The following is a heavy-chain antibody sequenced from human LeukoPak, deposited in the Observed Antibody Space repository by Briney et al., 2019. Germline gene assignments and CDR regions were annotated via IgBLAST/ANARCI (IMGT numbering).Heavy chain of an antibody. D-gene: IGHD5-24*01. CDR2: ISSSSSYI. J-gene: IGHJ6*02. V-gene: IGHV3-21*01. CDR1: GFTFSSYS. CDR3: ATDGYNYYYYGMDV. Sequence: GGSLRLSCAASGFTFSSYSMNWVRQAPGKGLEWVSSISSSSSYIYYADSVKGRFTISRDNAKNSLYLQMNSLRAEDTVVYYCATDGYNYYYYGMDVWGQGTTVTVSS.